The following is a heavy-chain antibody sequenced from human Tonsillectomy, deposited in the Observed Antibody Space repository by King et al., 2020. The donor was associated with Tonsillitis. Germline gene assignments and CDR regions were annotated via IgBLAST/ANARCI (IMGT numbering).Heavy chain of an antibody. V-gene: IGHV4-59*01. D-gene: IGHD3-3*01. J-gene: IGHJ5*02. CDR1: GGSISSDY. Sequence: QLQESGPGLVKPSETLSLTCSVSGGSISSDYWSWIRQPPEKGLEWIGYIYYTGSTNYNPSLKSRVTISVDTSKNQFSLNLTSVTAADTAVYYCARVIVDCWSSSRRLWFDPWGQGPLVTVSS. CDR2: IYYTGST. CDR3: ARVIVDCWSSSRRLWFDP.